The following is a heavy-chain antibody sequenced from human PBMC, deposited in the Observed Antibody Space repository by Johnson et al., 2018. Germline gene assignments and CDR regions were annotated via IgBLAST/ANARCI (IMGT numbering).Heavy chain of an antibody. J-gene: IGHJ5*02. CDR1: GGSITDYY. CDR2: IYSSGST. Sequence: QVQLQESGPGLVKPSETLSLMCTVSGGSITDYYWGWIRQPAGKGLEWIGRIYSSGSTKYNPSLRSRVTMSLDTSRNQFSLKLTSVTAADTALYYCAGETFRSYNPSSAGFDPEGQGTLVTVTS. CDR3: AGETFRSYNPSSAGFDP. D-gene: IGHD6-6*01. V-gene: IGHV4-4*07.